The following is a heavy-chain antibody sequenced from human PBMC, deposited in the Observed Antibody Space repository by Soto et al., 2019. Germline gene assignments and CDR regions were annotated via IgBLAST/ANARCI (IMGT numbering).Heavy chain of an antibody. CDR2: INHSGST. D-gene: IGHD3-3*01. CDR3: ERGGYCDFWSGYSIPHYYYGMDV. CDR1: GGSFSGYY. V-gene: IGHV4-34*01. J-gene: IGHJ6*02. Sequence: SETLSLTCAVYGGSFSGYYWSWIRQPPGKGLEWIGEINHSGSTNYNPSLKSRVTISVDTSKNQFSLKLSSVTAADTAVYYCERGGYCDFWSGYSIPHYYYGMDVWGQGTTVTVSS.